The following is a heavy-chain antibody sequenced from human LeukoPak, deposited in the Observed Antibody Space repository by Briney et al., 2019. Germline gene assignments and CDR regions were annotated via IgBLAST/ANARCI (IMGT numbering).Heavy chain of an antibody. J-gene: IGHJ4*02. Sequence: PGGSLRLSCAASGFTFSGYSMNWVRQAPGKGLEWVSSISSSSSYIYYADSVKGRFTISRDNSKNTLYLQMNSLRAEDTAVYYCASADYITPYFDYWGQGTLVTVSS. D-gene: IGHD3-10*01. CDR2: ISSSSSYI. CDR3: ASADYITPYFDY. V-gene: IGHV3-21*01. CDR1: GFTFSGYS.